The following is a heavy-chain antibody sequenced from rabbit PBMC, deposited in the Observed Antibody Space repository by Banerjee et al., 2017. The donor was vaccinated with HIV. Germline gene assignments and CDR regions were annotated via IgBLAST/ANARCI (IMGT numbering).Heavy chain of an antibody. CDR1: GFSFSNSYW. CDR3: ARNTANSLDYFNL. CDR2: ICAGSGGLT. J-gene: IGHJ4*01. V-gene: IGHV1S40*01. Sequence: QSLEESGGDLVKPGASLTLTCTASGFSFSNSYWICWVRQAPGKGLKWITCICAGSGGLTYYASWAKGRFTISKTSSTTVTLQMTSLTAADTATYFCARNTANSLDYFNLWGQGTLVTVS. D-gene: IGHD1-1*01.